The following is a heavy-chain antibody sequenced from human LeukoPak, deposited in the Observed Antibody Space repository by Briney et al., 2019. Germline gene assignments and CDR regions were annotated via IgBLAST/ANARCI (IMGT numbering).Heavy chain of an antibody. CDR2: IKDDGSEK. D-gene: IGHD1-14*01. V-gene: IGHV3-7*04. J-gene: IGHJ4*02. Sequence: GGSLRLPCVGSGFTFSSYWMSWVRQAPGKGLEWVANIKDDGSEKYSVDSVKGRFTISRDNAKNLLYLQMSSLRAEDTAVYYCARARIDYWGQGTRVTVSS. CDR3: ARARIDY. CDR1: GFTFSSYW.